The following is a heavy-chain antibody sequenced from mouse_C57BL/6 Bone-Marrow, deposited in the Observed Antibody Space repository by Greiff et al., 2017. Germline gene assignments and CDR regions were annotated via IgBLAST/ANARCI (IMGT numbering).Heavy chain of an antibody. CDR2: ISPGSGST. CDR3: ASYYYDSSHWYFDV. CDR1: GYTFTSYW. D-gene: IGHD1-1*01. Sequence: VKLQQPGAELVKPGASVKMSCKASGYTFTSYWITWVKPRPGQGLEWIGDISPGSGSTNYNEKFKSKATLTVDTSSSTAYMQLSSLTSEDSAVDYCASYYYDSSHWYFDVWGTGTTVTVSS. V-gene: IGHV1-55*01. J-gene: IGHJ1*03.